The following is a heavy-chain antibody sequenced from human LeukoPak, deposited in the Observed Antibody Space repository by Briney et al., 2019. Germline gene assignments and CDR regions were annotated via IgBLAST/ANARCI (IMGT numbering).Heavy chain of an antibody. Sequence: KPSETLSLTCAVYGGSFSGYYWSWIRQPPGKGLEWIGEINHSGSTNYNPSLKSRVTISVDTSKNQFSLKLSSVTAADTAVYYCARGRSYGYGLRFDYWGQGTLVTVSS. CDR1: GGSFSGYY. CDR2: INHSGST. V-gene: IGHV4-34*01. J-gene: IGHJ4*02. D-gene: IGHD5-18*01. CDR3: ARGRSYGYGLRFDY.